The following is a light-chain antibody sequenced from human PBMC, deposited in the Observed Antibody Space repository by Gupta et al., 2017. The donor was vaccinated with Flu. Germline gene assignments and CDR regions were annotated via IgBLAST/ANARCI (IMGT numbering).Light chain of an antibody. Sequence: QSVLTQPPPVSAAPGQKVTISCSGSSSNIGYNFVAWYQQLPGAAPKLLNYENDKRPAGIPDRFSGSKSGTSATLGITGLQTGDEADYYCGTWDTGLSPGVVFGGGTKLTVL. CDR3: GTWDTGLSPGVV. CDR1: SSNIGYNF. J-gene: IGLJ3*02. V-gene: IGLV1-51*02. CDR2: END.